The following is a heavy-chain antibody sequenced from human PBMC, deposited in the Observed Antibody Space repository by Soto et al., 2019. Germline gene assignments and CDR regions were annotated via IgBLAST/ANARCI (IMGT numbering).Heavy chain of an antibody. D-gene: IGHD3-22*01. CDR2: IYYDDDK. V-gene: IGHV2-5*02. CDR3: AHLTYYYDSSGYYSRAEYFQH. Sequence: QITLKESGPTLVKPTQTLTLTCTFSGFSLSTSGVGVGWIRQPPGKALEWLASIYYDDDKRYSPSLKSKLTLTKDTSKNHVVLTMTNMDPVDTATYYCAHLTYYYDSSGYYSRAEYFQHWGQGTLVTVSS. J-gene: IGHJ1*01. CDR1: GFSLSTSGVG.